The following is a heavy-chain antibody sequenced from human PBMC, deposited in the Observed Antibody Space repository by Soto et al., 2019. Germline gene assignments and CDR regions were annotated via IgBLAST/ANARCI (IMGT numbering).Heavy chain of an antibody. J-gene: IGHJ4*02. CDR2: IYYSGST. D-gene: IGHD2-15*01. CDR3: ASFKRENVVVVAATRYYFDY. Sequence: QVQLQESGPGLVKPSQTLSLACTVSGGSISSGGYYWSWIRQHPGKGLEWIGYIYYSGSTYYNPSLKSRVTISVDTSKNLFSLKLSSVTAADTAVYYCASFKRENVVVVAATRYYFDYWGQGTLVTVSS. CDR1: GGSISSGGYY. V-gene: IGHV4-31*03.